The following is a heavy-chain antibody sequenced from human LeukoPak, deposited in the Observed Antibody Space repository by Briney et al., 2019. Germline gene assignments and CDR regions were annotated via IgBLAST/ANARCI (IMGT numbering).Heavy chain of an antibody. CDR1: GXSFSGYY. CDR2: INHSGST. D-gene: IGHD2-15*01. V-gene: IGHV4-34*01. Sequence: PSETLSLTCAVXGXSFSGYYWSWIRQPPGKGLEWIGEINHSGSTNYNPSLKSRVTISVDTSKNQFSLKLSSVTAADTAVYYCASSYHPLFFLLNWGQGTLVTVSS. J-gene: IGHJ4*02. CDR3: ASSYHPLFFLLN.